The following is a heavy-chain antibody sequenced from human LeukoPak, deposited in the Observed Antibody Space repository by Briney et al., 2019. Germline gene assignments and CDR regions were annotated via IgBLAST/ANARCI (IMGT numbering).Heavy chain of an antibody. Sequence: SETLSLTCTVSGGSISSSSYYWGWIRQPPGKGLEWIGSIYYSGSTYYNPSLKSRVTISVDTSKNQFSLKLSSVTAADTAVYYCARAQSDYGSGSYSMFDPWGQGTLVTVSS. CDR2: IYYSGST. V-gene: IGHV4-39*07. CDR1: GGSISSSSYY. CDR3: ARAQSDYGSGSYSMFDP. D-gene: IGHD3-10*01. J-gene: IGHJ5*02.